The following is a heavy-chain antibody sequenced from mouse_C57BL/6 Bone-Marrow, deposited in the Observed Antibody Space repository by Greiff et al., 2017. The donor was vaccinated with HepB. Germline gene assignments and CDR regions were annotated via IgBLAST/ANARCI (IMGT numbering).Heavy chain of an antibody. Sequence: VQLQQSGAELVRPGASVKLSCTASGFNIKDDYMHWVKQRPEQGLEWIGWIDPENGDTEYASKFQGKATITADTSSNTAYLQLSSLTSEGTAVYYCTYYGSSYGYWGQGTTLTVSS. J-gene: IGHJ2*01. D-gene: IGHD1-1*01. CDR2: IDPENGDT. V-gene: IGHV14-4*01. CDR3: TYYGSSYGY. CDR1: GFNIKDDY.